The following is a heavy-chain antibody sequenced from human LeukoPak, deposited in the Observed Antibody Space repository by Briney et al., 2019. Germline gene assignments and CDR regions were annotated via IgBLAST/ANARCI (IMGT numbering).Heavy chain of an antibody. Sequence: GGSLRLSCAASGFTFSSYSMNWVRQAPGKGVEWVSSISSSSSYIYYADSVKGRFTISRDNAKNSLYLQMNSLRAEDTAVYYCARGPGRDFDYWGQGTLVTVSS. J-gene: IGHJ4*02. V-gene: IGHV3-21*01. CDR2: ISSSSSYI. D-gene: IGHD3-10*01. CDR3: ARGPGRDFDY. CDR1: GFTFSSYS.